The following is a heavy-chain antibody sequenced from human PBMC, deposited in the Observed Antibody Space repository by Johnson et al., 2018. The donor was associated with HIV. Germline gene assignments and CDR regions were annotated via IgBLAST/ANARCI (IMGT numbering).Heavy chain of an antibody. Sequence: QVQLVESGGGVVQPGRSLRLSCAASGFTFSTYGMHWVRRAPGKGLEWVAVISYDGSNKYYADSVKGRFTISRDNSENTLYLQMNSLRTEDTAVYYCARDGDSDAFDIWGQGTVVTVSS. V-gene: IGHV3-30*03. CDR3: ARDGDSDAFDI. CDR2: ISYDGSNK. D-gene: IGHD4-17*01. J-gene: IGHJ3*02. CDR1: GFTFSTYG.